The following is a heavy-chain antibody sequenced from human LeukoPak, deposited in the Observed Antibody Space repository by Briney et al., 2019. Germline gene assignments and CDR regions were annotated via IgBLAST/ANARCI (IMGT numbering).Heavy chain of an antibody. V-gene: IGHV4-59*01. Sequence: SETLSLTCTVSGGSISSYYWSWIRQPPGKGLEWIGYIYYSGSTNYNPSLKSRVTISVDTSKNQFSLKLSSVTAADTAVYYCAASRRSGNNWGAFDIWGQGTMVTVSS. CDR2: IYYSGST. J-gene: IGHJ3*02. CDR1: GGSISSYY. CDR3: AASRRSGNNWGAFDI. D-gene: IGHD5-24*01.